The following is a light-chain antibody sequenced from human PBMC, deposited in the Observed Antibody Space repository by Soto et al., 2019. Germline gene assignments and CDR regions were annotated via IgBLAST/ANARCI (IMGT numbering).Light chain of an antibody. CDR1: QVITEY. V-gene: IGKV1-33*01. CDR2: DIS. CDR3: QQYENLPYT. Sequence: DIQMTQSASSLSAAVGDRVTITCQTSQVITEYLNWYQQKPGKAPKLVIYDISTLEIGVPSRFIGGDSGTKFTFTISGLQPEDIATYYCQQYENLPYTFGQGTKLEI. J-gene: IGKJ2*01.